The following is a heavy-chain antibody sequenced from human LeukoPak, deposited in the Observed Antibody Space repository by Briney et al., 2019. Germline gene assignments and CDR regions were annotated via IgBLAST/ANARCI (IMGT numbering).Heavy chain of an antibody. CDR1: GFTFSSYG. J-gene: IGHJ4*02. CDR2: IRYDGSNK. V-gene: IGHV3-30*02. CDR3: AKDHYYDSSGYPYYFDY. Sequence: PGGSLRLSCAASGFTFSSYGMHWVRQAPGKGLEWAAFIRYDGSNKYYADSVKGRFTISRDNSKNTLYLQMNSLRAEDTAVYYCAKDHYYDSSGYPYYFDYWGQGTLVTVSS. D-gene: IGHD3-22*01.